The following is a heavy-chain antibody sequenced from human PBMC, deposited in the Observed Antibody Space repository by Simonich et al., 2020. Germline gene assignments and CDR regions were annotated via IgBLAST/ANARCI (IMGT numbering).Heavy chain of an antibody. Sequence: EVQLVESGGGLVQPGGSLRLSCAASGFTFSSYWMSWVRQAPGKGLGWGEHIKQDGSEKNYVDSVKGRFTNSRDNAKNSLYLQRNSLRAEDTAVYYCARDGLGTAYYYYMDVWGKGTTVTVSS. V-gene: IGHV3-7*01. J-gene: IGHJ6*03. CDR2: IKQDGSEK. CDR1: GFTFSSYW. CDR3: ARDGLGTAYYYYMDV. D-gene: IGHD7-27*01.